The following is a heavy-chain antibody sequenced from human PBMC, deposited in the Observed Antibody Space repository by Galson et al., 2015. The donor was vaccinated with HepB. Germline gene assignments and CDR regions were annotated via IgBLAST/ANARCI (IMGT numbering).Heavy chain of an antibody. J-gene: IGHJ6*02. CDR3: ARDEKAYYYYGMDV. CDR2: ISSSSTYI. CDR1: GFTFSSYS. Sequence: SLRLSCAASGFTFSSYSMNWVRQAPGKGLEWVSFISSSSTYIYYADSVKGRFTISRDNAKNSLYLQMNSLRAEDTAVYYCARDEKAYYYYGMDVWGQGTTVTVSS. V-gene: IGHV3-21*01.